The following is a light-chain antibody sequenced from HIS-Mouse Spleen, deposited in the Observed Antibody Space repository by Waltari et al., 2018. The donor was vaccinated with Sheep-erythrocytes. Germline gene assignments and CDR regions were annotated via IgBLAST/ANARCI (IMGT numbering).Light chain of an antibody. CDR1: SSDVGGYNY. CDR3: SSYTSSSTLYV. CDR2: DVS. V-gene: IGLV2-14*01. J-gene: IGLJ1*01. Sequence: QSALTQPRSVSGSPGQSVTISCTGTSSDVGGYNYVSWYQQHPGKAPKLMIYDVSNRPSGVFNRFSGSKSGNTASLTISGLQAEDEADYYCSSYTSSSTLYVFGTGTKVTVL.